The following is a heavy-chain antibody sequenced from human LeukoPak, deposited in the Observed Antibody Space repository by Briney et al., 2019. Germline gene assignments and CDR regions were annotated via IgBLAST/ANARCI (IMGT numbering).Heavy chain of an antibody. Sequence: GGSLRLSCAASGFTFSTYWMSWVRQAPGKGVEWVANIKQDGSEEYYVDSVKGRFTISRDNAKNSLYLQMNSLGAEDTAVYYCARGRWLSLSYYFDYWGQGTLVTVSS. CDR1: GFTFSTYW. V-gene: IGHV3-7*04. J-gene: IGHJ4*02. D-gene: IGHD3-22*01. CDR2: IKQDGSEE. CDR3: ARGRWLSLSYYFDY.